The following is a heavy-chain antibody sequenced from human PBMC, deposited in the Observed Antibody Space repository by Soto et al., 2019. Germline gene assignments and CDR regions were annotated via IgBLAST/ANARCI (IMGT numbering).Heavy chain of an antibody. CDR1: GGSISSYY. CDR2: IYYSGST. CDR3: ARVGGYYGSGSYYNGVS. J-gene: IGHJ5*02. V-gene: IGHV4-59*01. Sequence: SETLSLTCTVSGGSISSYYWSWIRQPPGKGLEWIGYIYYSGSTNYNPSLKSRVTISVDTSKNQFSLKLSSVTAADTAVYYCARVGGYYGSGSYYNGVSWGQGTLVTVSS. D-gene: IGHD3-10*01.